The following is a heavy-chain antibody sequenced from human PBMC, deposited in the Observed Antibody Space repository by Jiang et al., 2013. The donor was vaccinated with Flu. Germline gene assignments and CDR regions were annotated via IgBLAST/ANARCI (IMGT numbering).Heavy chain of an antibody. D-gene: IGHD6-19*01. CDR2: ISHSGNT. CDR3: TRDQSIAVAGTDY. CDR1: GYSIGSGYY. J-gene: IGHJ4*02. V-gene: IGHV4-38-2*02. Sequence: PGLVKPSETLSLTCGVSGYSIGSGYYWVWIRQPPGKGLEWIGSISHSGNTYYNPSLKSRITISLDTSKNQFSLNLSSVTAADTALYYCTRDQSIAVAGTDYWGQGTLVIVSS.